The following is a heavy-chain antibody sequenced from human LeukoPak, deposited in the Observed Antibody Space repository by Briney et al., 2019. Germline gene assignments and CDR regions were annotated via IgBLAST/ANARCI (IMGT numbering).Heavy chain of an antibody. V-gene: IGHV1-69*04. J-gene: IGHJ5*02. CDR3: ARDALYIPIAAQKNWFDH. CDR1: GGTFSSYA. CDR2: IIPILGIA. D-gene: IGHD6-6*01. Sequence: GASVKVSCKASGGTFSSYAISWVRQAPGQGLEWMGRIIPILGIANYAQKFQGRVTITADKSTSTAYMELSSLRSEDTAVYYCARDALYIPIAAQKNWFDHWGQGTLVTVSS.